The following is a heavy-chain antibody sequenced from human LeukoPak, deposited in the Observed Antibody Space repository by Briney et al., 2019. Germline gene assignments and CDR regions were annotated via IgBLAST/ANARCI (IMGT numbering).Heavy chain of an antibody. CDR3: ARVIAAAGTNWFDP. J-gene: IGHJ5*02. V-gene: IGHV3-21*01. CDR2: ISSSSSYI. Sequence: GGSLRLSCVVSGFSVSINFMNWVHQAPGKGLEWVSSISSSSSYIYYADSVKGRFTISRDNAKNSLYLQMNSLRAEDTAVYYCARVIAAAGTNWFDPWGQGTLVTVSS. D-gene: IGHD6-13*01. CDR1: GFSVSINF.